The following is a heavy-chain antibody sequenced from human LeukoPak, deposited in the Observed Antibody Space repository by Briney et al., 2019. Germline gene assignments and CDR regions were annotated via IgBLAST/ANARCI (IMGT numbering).Heavy chain of an antibody. J-gene: IGHJ5*02. CDR2: IIPIFGTA. CDR1: GGTFSSYA. CDR3: AREAPYFDWLFGWFDP. V-gene: IGHV1-69*01. D-gene: IGHD3-9*01. Sequence: GSSVKVSCKASGGTFSSYAISWVRQAPGQGLEWMGGIIPIFGTANYAQKFQGRVTITADESTSTAYMELSSLRSEDTAVYYCAREAPYFDWLFGWFDPWGQGTLVTVSS.